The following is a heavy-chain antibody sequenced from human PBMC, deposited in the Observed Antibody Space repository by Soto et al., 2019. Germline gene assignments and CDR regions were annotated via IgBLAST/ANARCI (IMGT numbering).Heavy chain of an antibody. CDR3: AKSLSASPNYFFDY. J-gene: IGHJ4*02. CDR1: GFPFSSYA. Sequence: EMQLLVSGGGLVQPGGSLRLSCAASGFPFSSYAMSWVRQAPGKGLEWVSGISGSGGLTYYADSVKGRFTISRDNSKNTLYLQMNSLIADDTAVYYRAKSLSASPNYFFDYWGQGTLVSVSS. V-gene: IGHV3-23*01. CDR2: ISGSGGLT.